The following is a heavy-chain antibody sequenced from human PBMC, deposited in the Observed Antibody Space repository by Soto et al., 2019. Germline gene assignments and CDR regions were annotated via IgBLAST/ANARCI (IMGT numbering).Heavy chain of an antibody. V-gene: IGHV1-3*05. CDR3: AREKYASGWNPFDY. CDR2: INAGNGNT. Sequence: QVQLVQSGAEEKKPGASVKVSCKASGYSFTKYVIHWVRQAPGQGLEWMGWINAGNGNTKYSQQFQGRVIITRDTXXSTVAMELSSLISEDTAVYYCAREKYASGWNPFDYWGQGTLVTVSS. D-gene: IGHD6-19*01. J-gene: IGHJ4*02. CDR1: GYSFTKYV.